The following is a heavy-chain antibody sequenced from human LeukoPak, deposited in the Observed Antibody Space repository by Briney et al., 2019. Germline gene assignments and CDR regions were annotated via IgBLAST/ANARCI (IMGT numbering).Heavy chain of an antibody. CDR3: ARELVGATSQIFDY. V-gene: IGHV4-59*01. J-gene: IGHJ4*02. CDR1: GDSISSYY. D-gene: IGHD1-26*01. CDR2: IYYSGST. Sequence: SETLSLTCSVSGDSISSYYWSWIRQPPGKGLEWIGYIYYSGSTNYNPSLKSRVTISVDTSKNQFSLKLSSVTAADTAVYYCARELVGATSQIFDYWGQGTLVTVSS.